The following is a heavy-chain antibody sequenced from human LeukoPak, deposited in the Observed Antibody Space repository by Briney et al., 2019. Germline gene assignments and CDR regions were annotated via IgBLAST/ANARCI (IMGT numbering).Heavy chain of an antibody. CDR2: INHSGST. J-gene: IGHJ4*02. CDR3: ARRPDIVVVPAAIDY. D-gene: IGHD2-2*01. Sequence: SETLSLTCAVYGGSFSGYYWSWIRQPPGKGLEWIGEINHSGSTNYNPSLKSRVTISVDTSKNQFSLKLSSVTAADTAVYYCARRPDIVVVPAAIDYWGQGTLVTVSS. CDR1: GGSFSGYY. V-gene: IGHV4-34*01.